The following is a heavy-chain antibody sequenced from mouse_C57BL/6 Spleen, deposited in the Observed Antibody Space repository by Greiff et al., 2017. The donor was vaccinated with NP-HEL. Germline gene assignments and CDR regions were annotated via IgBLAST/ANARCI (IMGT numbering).Heavy chain of an antibody. J-gene: IGHJ1*03. CDR1: GFTFSDYG. Sequence: EVQLQESGGGLVKPGGSLKLSCAASGFTFSDYGMHWVRQAPEKGLEWVAYISSGSSTIYYADTVKGRFTISRDNAKNTLFLQMTSLRSEDTAMYYCARPTGVWYFDVWGTGTTVTVAS. CDR3: ARPTGVWYFDV. CDR2: ISSGSSTI. V-gene: IGHV5-17*01.